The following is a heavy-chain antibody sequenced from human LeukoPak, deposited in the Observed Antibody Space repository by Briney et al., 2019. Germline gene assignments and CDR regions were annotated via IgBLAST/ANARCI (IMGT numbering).Heavy chain of an antibody. CDR3: ARQRGGQYEDAFDI. V-gene: IGHV1-46*01. D-gene: IGHD2-8*01. J-gene: IGHJ3*02. CDR2: INPGGGTT. CDR1: GYTFTSSY. Sequence: PSVKVSCKASGYTFTSSYMHWVRQAPGQGLEWVGIINPGGGTTIYAQNFQGRVTMTRDTSTSTVYMELSSLRSEDTAVYYCARQRGGQYEDAFDIWGQGTMVTVSS.